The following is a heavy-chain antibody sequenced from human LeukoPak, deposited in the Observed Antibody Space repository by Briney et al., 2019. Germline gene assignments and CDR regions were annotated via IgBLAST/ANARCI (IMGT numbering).Heavy chain of an antibody. V-gene: IGHV3-23*01. D-gene: IGHD4-17*01. J-gene: IGHJ3*02. CDR1: GLTFSSYA. Sequence: PGGSLRLSCAASGLTFSSYAMSWVRQAPGKGLEWVSGISGSGGSTDYADSVKGRFTISRDNSKNALYLQMNSLRAEDTAVYYCAKALGAYGPFDSFDIWGQGTMVIVSS. CDR2: ISGSGGST. CDR3: AKALGAYGPFDSFDI.